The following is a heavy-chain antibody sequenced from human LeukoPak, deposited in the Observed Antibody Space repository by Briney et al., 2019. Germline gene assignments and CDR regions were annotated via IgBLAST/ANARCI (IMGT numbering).Heavy chain of an antibody. D-gene: IGHD6-25*01. CDR3: VRFAAGPDPYYP. CDR1: GYTLAELS. J-gene: IGHJ5*02. V-gene: IGHV1-24*01. CDR2: FDPEDGET. Sequence: ASVKVSCKVSGYTLAELSMHWVRQAPGKGLEWMGGFDPEDGETIYAQKFQGRVAKTEDASTDTAYMELNNLRSEDTAVYYCVRFAAGPDPYYPWGQGTLVTVSS.